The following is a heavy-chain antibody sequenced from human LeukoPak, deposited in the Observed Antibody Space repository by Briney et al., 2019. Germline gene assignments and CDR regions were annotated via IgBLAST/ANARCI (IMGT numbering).Heavy chain of an antibody. J-gene: IGHJ4*03. CDR2: IYTSGNT. Sequence: SETLSLTCTVSGVSISSYYWSWIRQPAGKGLEWIGRIYTSGNTNYKPSLKSRLTISVDKSKDHLSLKLSSLTAADTAFYYCAGGPAGTAFDDWGHGTLVTVSS. V-gene: IGHV4-4*07. CDR3: AGGPAGTAFDD. CDR1: GVSISSYY. D-gene: IGHD1-1*01.